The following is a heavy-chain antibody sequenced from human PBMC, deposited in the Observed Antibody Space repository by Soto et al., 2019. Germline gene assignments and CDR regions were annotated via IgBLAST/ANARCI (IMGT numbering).Heavy chain of an antibody. J-gene: IGHJ4*02. V-gene: IGHV4-39*01. Sequence: SETLSLTCTVSGGSISSSGYYWGWIRQPPGKGLEWIGSIFYLGSTYYNPSLKSRVTISVDTSKNQFSLKLSSVTAADTAVYFCASGSCSGGSCYRYWGQGSQVTVSS. CDR2: IFYLGST. CDR1: GGSISSSGYY. D-gene: IGHD2-15*01. CDR3: ASGSCSGGSCYRY.